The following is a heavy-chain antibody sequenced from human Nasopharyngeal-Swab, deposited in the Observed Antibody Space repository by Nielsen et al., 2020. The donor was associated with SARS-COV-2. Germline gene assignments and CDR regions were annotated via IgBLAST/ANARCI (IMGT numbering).Heavy chain of an antibody. CDR1: GFTFDDYA. Sequence: SLKISCAASGFTFDDYAMHWVRQAPGKGLEWVSGISWNSGSIGYADSVKGRFTISRDNAKNSLYLQMNSLRAEDTALYYCAKDYDSSGYDSAFDIWGQGTIVTVSS. CDR2: ISWNSGSI. D-gene: IGHD3-22*01. J-gene: IGHJ3*02. CDR3: AKDYDSSGYDSAFDI. V-gene: IGHV3-9*01.